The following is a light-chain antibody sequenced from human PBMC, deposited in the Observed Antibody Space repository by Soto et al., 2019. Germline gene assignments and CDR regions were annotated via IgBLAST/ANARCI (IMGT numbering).Light chain of an antibody. CDR3: QHYTGHLWT. J-gene: IGKJ1*01. CDR2: DAS. Sequence: DIQMTQFPSTLPAAVGDRVTITCRASQTIYSWLAWYQQKPGEAPKLLIYDASTLQTGVSSRFKGSGSGTDFTLTISRLQPDDFATYYCQHYTGHLWTFGQGTKVESK. V-gene: IGKV1-5*01. CDR1: QTIYSW.